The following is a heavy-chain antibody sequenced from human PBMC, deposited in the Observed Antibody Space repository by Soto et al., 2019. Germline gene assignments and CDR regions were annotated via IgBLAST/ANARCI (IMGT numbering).Heavy chain of an antibody. CDR2: INHSGST. CDR3: ARSRSVVVTAIPGDFDY. CDR1: GGSFSGYY. D-gene: IGHD2-21*02. V-gene: IGHV4-34*01. Sequence: SETLSLTCAVYGGSFSGYYWSWIRQPPGKGLEWIGEINHSGSTNYNPSLKSRVTISVDTSKNQFSLKLSSVTAADTAVYYCARSRSVVVTAIPGDFDYWGQGTLVTVSS. J-gene: IGHJ4*02.